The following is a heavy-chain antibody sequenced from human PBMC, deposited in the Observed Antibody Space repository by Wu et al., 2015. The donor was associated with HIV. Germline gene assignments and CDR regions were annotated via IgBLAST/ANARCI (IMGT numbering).Heavy chain of an antibody. CDR1: GDTFNIFA. V-gene: IGHV1-69*12. J-gene: IGHJ5*02. CDR3: ARGTYGVGTPNRFDP. D-gene: IGHD3-10*01. Sequence: QVQLVQSGAEVKKPGSSVKVSCKASGDTFNIFAINWLRQAPGQGLEWMGGIIPAFGTTDYAGKFQGRVTISADDSANTAYMEMSSLRSEDTAIYYCARGTYGVGTPNRFDPWGQGTLVTVSS. CDR2: IIPAFGTT.